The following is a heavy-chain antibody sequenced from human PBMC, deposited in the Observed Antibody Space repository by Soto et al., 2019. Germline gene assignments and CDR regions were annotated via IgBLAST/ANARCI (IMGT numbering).Heavy chain of an antibody. Sequence: ASVKVSCKASGFTFTSSAVQWVRQARGQRLEWIGWIVVGSGNTNYAQKFQERVTITRDMSTSTAYMELSSLRSEDTAVYYCAAGNDYDSSGYYWDAFDIWGQGTMVTVSS. CDR3: AAGNDYDSSGYYWDAFDI. D-gene: IGHD3-22*01. J-gene: IGHJ3*02. CDR1: GFTFTSSA. CDR2: IVVGSGNT. V-gene: IGHV1-58*01.